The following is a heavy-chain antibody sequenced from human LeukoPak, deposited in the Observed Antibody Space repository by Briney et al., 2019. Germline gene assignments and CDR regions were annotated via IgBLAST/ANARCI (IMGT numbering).Heavy chain of an antibody. D-gene: IGHD6-19*01. CDR2: ITTGRGVT. J-gene: IGHJ4*02. Sequence: ASVKVSCKASGYTFTDNALHWVRQAPGQSLEWMGWITTGRGVTRYSQEFQRRITFTRDTSTSTVYMDLSDLRSEDTPVYYCARGGKQWRGGNYFDSWGQGTLVAVSS. V-gene: IGHV1-3*03. CDR1: GYTFTDNA. CDR3: ARGGKQWRGGNYFDS.